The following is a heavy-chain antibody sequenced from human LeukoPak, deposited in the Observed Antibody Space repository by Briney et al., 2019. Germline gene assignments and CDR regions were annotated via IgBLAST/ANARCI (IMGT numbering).Heavy chain of an antibody. CDR2: IKSKTDGGTT. J-gene: IGHJ4*02. D-gene: IGHD4-11*01. Sequence: PGGSLRLSCAASGFTVSSSYMSWVRQAPGKGLEWVGRIKSKTDGGTTDYAAPVKGRFTISRDDSKNTLFLQMNSLKTEDTAVYYCTHYTVTTSFDYWGQGTLITVSS. CDR3: THYTVTTSFDY. V-gene: IGHV3-15*01. CDR1: GFTVSSSY.